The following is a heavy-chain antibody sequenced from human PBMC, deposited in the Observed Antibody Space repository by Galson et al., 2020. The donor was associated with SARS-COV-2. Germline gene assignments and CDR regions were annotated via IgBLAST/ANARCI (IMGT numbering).Heavy chain of an antibody. D-gene: IGHD3-16*01. CDR2: IYYSGST. J-gene: IGHJ3*02. CDR3: ARDGGRVGAFDI. Sequence: SETLSLTCTVSGGSFSSHYWSWIRQPPGKGLEWVGYIYYSGSTNYNSSLKSRVTISVDTSKNQFSLKLSSVTAADTAVYYCARDGGRVGAFDIWGQGTMVTVSS. V-gene: IGHV4-59*11. CDR1: GGSFSSHY.